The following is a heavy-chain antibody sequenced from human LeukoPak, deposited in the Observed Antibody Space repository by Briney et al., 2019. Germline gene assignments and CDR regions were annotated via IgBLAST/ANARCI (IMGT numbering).Heavy chain of an antibody. D-gene: IGHD3-22*01. CDR1: GGSISSSSYY. Sequence: EPSETLSLTCAVSGGSISSSSYYWGWIRQPPGKGLEWIGSIYYSGSTYYNPSLKSRVTISVDTSKNQFSLKLSSVTAADTAVYYCARSSSGRSYYYYYGMDVWGQGTTVTVSS. CDR3: ARSSSGRSYYYYYGMDV. V-gene: IGHV4-39*07. J-gene: IGHJ6*02. CDR2: IYYSGST.